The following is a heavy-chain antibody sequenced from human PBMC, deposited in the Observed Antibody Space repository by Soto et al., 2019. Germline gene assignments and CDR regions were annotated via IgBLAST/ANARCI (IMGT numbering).Heavy chain of an antibody. J-gene: IGHJ6*02. Sequence: GGSLRLSCAASGFTFSSYAMHWVRQAPGKGLEWVAVISYDGSNKYYADSVKGRFTISRDNSKNTLYLQMNSLRAEDTAVYYCAREGIVLMGGMDVWGQGTTVTVS. CDR2: ISYDGSNK. CDR1: GFTFSSYA. CDR3: AREGIVLMGGMDV. V-gene: IGHV3-30-3*01. D-gene: IGHD2-8*01.